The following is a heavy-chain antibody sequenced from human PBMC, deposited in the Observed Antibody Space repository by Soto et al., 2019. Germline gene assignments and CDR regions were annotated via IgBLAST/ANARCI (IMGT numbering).Heavy chain of an antibody. CDR2: IYHSGST. J-gene: IGHJ4*02. V-gene: IGHV4-30-2*01. CDR3: ARGRYDILTGRDYFDY. CDR1: GGSISSGGYS. D-gene: IGHD3-9*01. Sequence: PSETLSLTCAVSGGSISSGGYSWSWIRQPPGKGLEWIGYIYHSGSTYYNPSLKSRVTISVDRSKNQFSLKLSSVTAADTAVYYCARGRYDILTGRDYFDYWGQGTLVTVSS.